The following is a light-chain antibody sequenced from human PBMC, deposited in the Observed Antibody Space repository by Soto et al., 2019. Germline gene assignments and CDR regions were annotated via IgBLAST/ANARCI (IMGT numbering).Light chain of an antibody. CDR2: DAS. V-gene: IGKV3-20*01. J-gene: IGKJ5*01. CDR3: QQYANPPIT. CDR1: QTVSKNY. Sequence: EIVLTQSPGTLSLSPGERAILSCRTSQTVSKNYLAWYQQKPGQAPRLLIHDASSRATGIPDRFSGSGSGTDFSLTISRLEPADFAVYSCQQYANPPITFGQGTRLEI.